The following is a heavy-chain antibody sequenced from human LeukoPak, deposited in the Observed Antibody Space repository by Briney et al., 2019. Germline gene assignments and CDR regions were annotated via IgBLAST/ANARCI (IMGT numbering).Heavy chain of an antibody. Sequence: SETLSLTCTVSGGSISSSSYYWGWIRQPPGKGLEWIGSIYYSGSTYYNPSLKSRVTISVDKSKNQFSLKLSSVTAADTAVYFCAREDDLRWYFDLWGRGTLVTVSS. CDR3: AREDDLRWYFDL. CDR1: GGSISSSSYY. V-gene: IGHV4-39*07. CDR2: IYYSGST. J-gene: IGHJ2*01. D-gene: IGHD1-1*01.